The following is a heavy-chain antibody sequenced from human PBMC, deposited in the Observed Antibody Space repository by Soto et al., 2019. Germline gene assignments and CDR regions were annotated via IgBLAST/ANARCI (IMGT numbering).Heavy chain of an antibody. J-gene: IGHJ6*02. D-gene: IGHD3-3*01. CDR2: ISGYNGNT. Sequence: QVQLVQSGAEVKKPGASVKVSCKASGDTFTKYGITWVRQAPGHGLEWLGWISGYNGNTHFAQRLQGRVNMTADTSTSTAYMEVTSLRPDDTAIYYCARVAALIPIFHGLDAWGQGTTVTVSS. V-gene: IGHV1-18*01. CDR3: ARVAALIPIFHGLDA. CDR1: GDTFTKYG.